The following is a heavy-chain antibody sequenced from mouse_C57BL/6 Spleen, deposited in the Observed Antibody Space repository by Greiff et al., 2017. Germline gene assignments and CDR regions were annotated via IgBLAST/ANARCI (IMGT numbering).Heavy chain of an antibody. Sequence: EVKLMESGGGLVKPGGSLKLSCAASGFTFSDYGMHWVRQAPEKGLEWVAYISSGSSTIYYADTVKGRFTIARDNAKNTLFLQMTSLRSEDTAMYYCARQKDYAMDYWGKGTSVTVSS. V-gene: IGHV5-17*01. CDR2: ISSGSSTI. CDR3: ARQKDYAMDY. CDR1: GFTFSDYG. J-gene: IGHJ4*01.